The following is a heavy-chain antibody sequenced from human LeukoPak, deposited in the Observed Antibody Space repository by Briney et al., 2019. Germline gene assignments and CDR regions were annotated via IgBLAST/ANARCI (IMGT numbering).Heavy chain of an antibody. J-gene: IGHJ4*02. V-gene: IGHV3-30*04. CDR2: ISYDGSNK. Sequence: GGSLRLSCAASGFTFSSYPMHWVRQAPGKGLEWVAVISYDGSNKYYTESVKGRFTISRDNSKNTVYLQMNSLRAEDTAVYYCARVGAPALTEAIDYWGQGTLVTVSS. CDR1: GFTFSSYP. D-gene: IGHD2-2*01. CDR3: ARVGAPALTEAIDY.